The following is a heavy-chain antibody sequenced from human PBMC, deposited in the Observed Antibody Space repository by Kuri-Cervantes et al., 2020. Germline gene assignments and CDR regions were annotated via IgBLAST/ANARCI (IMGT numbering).Heavy chain of an antibody. Sequence: GESLKISCAASGFTFSSYAMHWVRQAPGKGLEWVAVISYDGSNKYYADSVKGRFTISRDNSKNTLYLQMNSLRAEDTAVYYCAKETHFYDYVWGSYRWGEYYFDYWGQGTLVTVSS. CDR1: GFTFSSYA. D-gene: IGHD3-16*02. CDR3: AKETHFYDYVWGSYRWGEYYFDY. J-gene: IGHJ4*02. CDR2: ISYDGSNK. V-gene: IGHV3-30-3*01.